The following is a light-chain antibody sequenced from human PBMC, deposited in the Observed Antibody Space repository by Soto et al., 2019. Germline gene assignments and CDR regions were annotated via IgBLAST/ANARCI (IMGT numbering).Light chain of an antibody. J-gene: IGLJ1*01. Sequence: QSVLTQPHSASGTPGQRVTISCSGSSSNIGSNTVNWYQQLPGTAPKLLIYSNNQRPSGVPDRFSGSKSGTSASLAISGLQSEDEAVYYCAAWDDSLNGYVFGTGTKVTVL. CDR1: SSNIGSNT. V-gene: IGLV1-44*01. CDR3: AAWDDSLNGYV. CDR2: SNN.